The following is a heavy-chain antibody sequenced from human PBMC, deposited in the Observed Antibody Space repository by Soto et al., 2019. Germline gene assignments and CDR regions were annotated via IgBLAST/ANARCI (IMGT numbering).Heavy chain of an antibody. V-gene: IGHV4-4*07. J-gene: IGHJ4*02. CDR3: ARAPLAYSSSSDYYFDY. CDR2: IYTSGST. Sequence: SETLSLTCTVSGGSISSYYWSWIRQPAGKGLEWIGRIYTSGSTNYNPSLKSRVTMSVDTSKNQFSLKLSSVTAADKAVYYCARAPLAYSSSSDYYFDYWGQGTLVTVSS. CDR1: GGSISSYY. D-gene: IGHD6-6*01.